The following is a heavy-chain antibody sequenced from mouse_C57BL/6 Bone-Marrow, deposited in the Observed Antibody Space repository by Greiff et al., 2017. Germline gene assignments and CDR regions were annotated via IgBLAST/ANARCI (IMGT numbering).Heavy chain of an antibody. CDR1: GFTFSSYG. CDR2: ISSGGSYT. D-gene: IGHD2-4*01. CDR3: ARHDLITDDYAMDY. J-gene: IGHJ4*01. Sequence: EVKVVESGGDLVKPGGSLKLSCAASGFTFSSYGMSWVRQTPDKRLEWVATISSGGSYTYYPDSVKGRFTISRDNAKNTLYLQMSSLKSEDTAMYYCARHDLITDDYAMDYWGQGTSVTVSS. V-gene: IGHV5-6*01.